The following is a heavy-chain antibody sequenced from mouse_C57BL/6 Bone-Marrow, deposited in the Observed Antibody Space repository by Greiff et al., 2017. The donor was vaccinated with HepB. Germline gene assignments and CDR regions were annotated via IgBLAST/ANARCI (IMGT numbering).Heavy chain of an antibody. V-gene: IGHV1-81*01. CDR2: IYPRSGNT. D-gene: IGHD2-1*01. CDR3: AREGIYYGNYGAWFAY. Sequence: QVQLQQSGAELARPGASVKLSCKASGYTFTSYGISWVKQSTGQGLEWIGEIYPRSGNTYYNEKFKGKATLTADKSSSTAYMELRSLTSEDSAVYFCAREGIYYGNYGAWFAYWGQGTLVTVSA. J-gene: IGHJ3*01. CDR1: GYTFTSYG.